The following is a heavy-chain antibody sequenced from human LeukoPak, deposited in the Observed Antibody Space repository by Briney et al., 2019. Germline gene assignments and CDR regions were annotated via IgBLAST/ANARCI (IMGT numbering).Heavy chain of an antibody. CDR3: ARDCSSTSCRDY. Sequence: PSETLSLTCTVSGDSISSLHWSWIRQPPGKRLEWIGSTYNSGSTNYNPSLKSRVTISVDTSKNQLSLKLSSVTAADTAVYYCARDCSSTSCRDYWGQGTLVTVSS. V-gene: IGHV4-4*08. CDR2: TYNSGST. CDR1: GDSISSLH. D-gene: IGHD2-2*01. J-gene: IGHJ4*02.